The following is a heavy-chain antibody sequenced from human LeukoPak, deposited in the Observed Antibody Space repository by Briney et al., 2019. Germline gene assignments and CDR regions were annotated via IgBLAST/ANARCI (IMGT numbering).Heavy chain of an antibody. CDR1: GFIFEDFG. J-gene: IGHJ5*02. Sequence: PGGSLRLSCAASGFIFEDFGMIWVRQAPGKGLEWVSSINWNGASTDYADSMKGRFTISRDNAKNSLYLQMNSLRAEDTAVYYCAKPPGLRRLDPWGQGTLVTVSS. D-gene: IGHD5-12*01. V-gene: IGHV3-20*04. CDR2: INWNGAST. CDR3: AKPPGLRRLDP.